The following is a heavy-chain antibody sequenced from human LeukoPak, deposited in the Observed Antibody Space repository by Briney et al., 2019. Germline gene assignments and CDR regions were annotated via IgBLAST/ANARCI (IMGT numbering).Heavy chain of an antibody. Sequence: GGSLRLSCAASGFTFNTYAMSWVRQAPGKGLEWVSAISGSGGSTYYADSVKGRFTISRDNSKNTLYLQMNSLRAEDTAVYYCAKLDTRGTRYYFDYWGQGTLVTVSS. J-gene: IGHJ4*02. D-gene: IGHD1-14*01. CDR2: ISGSGGST. CDR1: GFTFNTYA. CDR3: AKLDTRGTRYYFDY. V-gene: IGHV3-23*01.